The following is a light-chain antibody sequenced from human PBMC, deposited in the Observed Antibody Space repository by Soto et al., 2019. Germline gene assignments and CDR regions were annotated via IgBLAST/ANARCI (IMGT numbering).Light chain of an antibody. V-gene: IGKV1-27*01. CDR3: QKYNIVPLT. CDR1: QGISNY. CDR2: AAS. J-gene: IGKJ4*01. Sequence: DIQMTQSPSSLSASVGDRVTITCRASQGISNYLAWYQQKPGKVPKLLIYAASTLQSGVPSRFSGSGYGTDFTLTISGLQPEDVATYFCQKYNIVPLTFGGGPKVEIK.